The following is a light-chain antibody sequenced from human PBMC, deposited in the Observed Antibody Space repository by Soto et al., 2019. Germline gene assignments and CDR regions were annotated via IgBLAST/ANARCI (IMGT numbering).Light chain of an antibody. CDR2: LEGSGSY. V-gene: IGLV4-60*02. Sequence: QLVLTQSSSASASLGSSVKLTCTLSSGHSSYIIAWHQQQPGKAPRYLMKLEGSGSYNKGSGVPDRISGSSSGADRYLTIANLQFEDEADYYCETWDFNTRVFGGGTKL. J-gene: IGLJ3*02. CDR3: ETWDFNTRV. CDR1: SGHSSYI.